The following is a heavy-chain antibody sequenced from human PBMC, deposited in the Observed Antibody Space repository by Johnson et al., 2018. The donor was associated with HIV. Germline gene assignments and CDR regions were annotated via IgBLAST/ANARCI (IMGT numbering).Heavy chain of an antibody. CDR3: ARVSTTVTTGGAFDI. CDR2: ISSTVSTI. J-gene: IGHJ3*02. CDR1: GFTFSSYG. D-gene: IGHD4-17*01. Sequence: VQLVESGGGVVQPGGSLRLSCAASGFTFSSYGMHWVRQAPGKGLEWVSDISSTVSTINYADSVRGRFTISRDNAKNSLYLQRNSLRADDTAVYYCARVSTTVTTGGAFDIWGQGTMVTVSS. V-gene: IGHV3-48*04.